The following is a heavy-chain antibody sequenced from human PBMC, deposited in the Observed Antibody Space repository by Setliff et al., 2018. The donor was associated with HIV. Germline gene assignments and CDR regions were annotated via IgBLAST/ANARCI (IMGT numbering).Heavy chain of an antibody. CDR3: ARGQYDILTGLRRYAFDM. Sequence: ASVKVSCKASGYLFTGYYMHWVRQAPGQGLEWMGWINPNSGGTNYAQKFQGRVTMTRDTSISTAYMELSSLRSDDTAVYYCARGQYDILTGLRRYAFDMWGQGTMVTVSS. J-gene: IGHJ3*02. CDR2: INPNSGGT. D-gene: IGHD3-9*01. CDR1: GYLFTGYY. V-gene: IGHV1-2*02.